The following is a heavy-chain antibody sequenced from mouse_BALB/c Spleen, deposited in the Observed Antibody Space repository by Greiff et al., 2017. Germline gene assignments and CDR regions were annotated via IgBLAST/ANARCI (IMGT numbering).Heavy chain of an antibody. CDR3: TRSYYRYGDFDY. CDR1: GYTFTSYY. D-gene: IGHD2-14*01. J-gene: IGHJ2*01. Sequence: VQLQESGAELVKPGASVKLSCKASGYTFTSYYMYWVKQRPGQGLEWIGEINPSNGGTNFNEKFKSKATLTVDKSSSTAYMQLSSLTSEDSAVYYCTRSYYRYGDFDYWGQGTTLTVCS. CDR2: INPSNGGT. V-gene: IGHV1S81*02.